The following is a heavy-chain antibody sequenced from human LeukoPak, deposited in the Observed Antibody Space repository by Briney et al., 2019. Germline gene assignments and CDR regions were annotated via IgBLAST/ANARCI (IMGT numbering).Heavy chain of an antibody. CDR1: GLTFSSYG. V-gene: IGHV3-30*18. D-gene: IGHD3-10*01. CDR2: ISYDGSNK. Sequence: GRSLRLSCAASGLTFSSYGMHWVRQAPGKGLEWVAVISYDGSNKYYADSVKGRFTISRDNSKNTLYLQMNSLRAEDTAVYYCAKDLWVRGVNIFDYWGQGTLVTVSS. CDR3: AKDLWVRGVNIFDY. J-gene: IGHJ4*02.